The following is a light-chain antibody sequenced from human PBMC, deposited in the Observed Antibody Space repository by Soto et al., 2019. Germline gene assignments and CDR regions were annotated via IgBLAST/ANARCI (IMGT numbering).Light chain of an antibody. CDR2: DAS. Sequence: DIQMTQSPSTLSGSVGDRVTINCRASQTISSWLAWYQQKPGKAPKLLIYDASSLESGVPSRFSGSGSGTDFTLTISRLEPEDFAVYYCQQYGSSPWTFGQGTKVDIK. J-gene: IGKJ1*01. CDR1: QTISSW. V-gene: IGKV1-5*01. CDR3: QQYGSSPWT.